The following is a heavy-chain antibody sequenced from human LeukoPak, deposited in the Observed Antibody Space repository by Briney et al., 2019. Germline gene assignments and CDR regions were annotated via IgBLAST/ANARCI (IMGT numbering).Heavy chain of an antibody. D-gene: IGHD2-15*01. J-gene: IGHJ3*02. CDR1: GGSISTSNYY. Sequence: SETLSLTCTVSGGSISTSNYYWGWIRQPPGKGLEWIGRIYTSGSTNYNPSLKSRVTISVNTSKNQFSLKLSSVTAADTAVYYCARPIKDTGAFDIWGQGTMVTVSS. CDR3: ARPIKDTGAFDI. V-gene: IGHV4-39*07. CDR2: IYTSGST.